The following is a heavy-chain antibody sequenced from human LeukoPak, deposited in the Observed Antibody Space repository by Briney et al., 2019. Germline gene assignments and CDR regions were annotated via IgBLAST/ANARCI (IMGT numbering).Heavy chain of an antibody. Sequence: SETLSLTCTVSGGSISSYYWSWIRQPPGKGLEWIGYIYYSGSTYYNPSFKSRLTISVDASKNQFSLKLSSVTATDTAVYYCASLTTVTQGYFDSWGQGTLVTVSS. CDR3: ASLTTVTQGYFDS. CDR1: GGSISSYY. J-gene: IGHJ4*02. CDR2: IYYSGST. D-gene: IGHD4-17*01. V-gene: IGHV4-59*08.